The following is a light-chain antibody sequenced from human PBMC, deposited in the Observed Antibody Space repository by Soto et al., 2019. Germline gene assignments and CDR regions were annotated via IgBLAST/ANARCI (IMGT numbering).Light chain of an antibody. CDR1: QSISSW. CDR2: KES. CDR3: QQYNSYRT. Sequence: DIQMTKSPSTLSASVGDRVTITCRASQSISSWLAWYQQKPGKAPKLLIYKESSLESGVPSRFSGSGSGTEFTLTISSLQPDDFATYYCQQYNSYRTFGQGTKVDI. J-gene: IGKJ1*01. V-gene: IGKV1-5*03.